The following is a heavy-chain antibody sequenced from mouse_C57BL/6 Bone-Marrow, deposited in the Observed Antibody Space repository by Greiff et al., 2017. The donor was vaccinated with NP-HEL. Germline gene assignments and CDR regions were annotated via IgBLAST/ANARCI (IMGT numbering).Heavy chain of an antibody. CDR3: ARDGYYYFDD. J-gene: IGHJ2*01. D-gene: IGHD2-3*01. CDR1: GYSITSGYY. V-gene: IGHV3-6*01. Sequence: EVKLVESGPGLVKPSQSLSLTCSVTGYSITSGYYWNWIRQFPGNKLEWMGYISYDGSNNYNPSLKNRIAITRDTAKNQFFLKLNSVTTEDTTTYYCARDGYYYFDDWGQGTTLTVSS. CDR2: ISYDGSN.